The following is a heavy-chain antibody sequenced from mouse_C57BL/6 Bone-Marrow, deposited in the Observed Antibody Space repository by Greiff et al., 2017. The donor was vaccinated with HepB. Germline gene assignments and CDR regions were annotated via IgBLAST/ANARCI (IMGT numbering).Heavy chain of an antibody. J-gene: IGHJ4*01. V-gene: IGHV2-5*01. CDR2: IWRGGST. CDR3: AKKNYYGSKGVLDY. CDR1: GFSLTSYG. Sequence: VKLQESGPGLVQPSQSLSITCTVSGFSLTSYGVHWVRQSPGKGLEWLGVIWRGGSTDYNAAFMSRLSITKDNSKSQVFFKMNSLQADDTAIYYCAKKNYYGSKGVLDYWGQGTSVTVSS. D-gene: IGHD1-1*01.